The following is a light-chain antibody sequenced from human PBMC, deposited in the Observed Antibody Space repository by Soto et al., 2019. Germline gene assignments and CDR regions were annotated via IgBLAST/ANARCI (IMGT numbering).Light chain of an antibody. V-gene: IGKV1-39*01. CDR1: QSIRSY. CDR2: AAS. Sequence: DIQMTQSPSSLSASVVDIVTITCRASQSIRSYLNWYQQKPGKAPKLLIYAASSLQSGVPSRFSGSGSGTDFTPTISSLQPEDFATYYCQQSYSTPRTFGQGTKVDI. CDR3: QQSYSTPRT. J-gene: IGKJ1*01.